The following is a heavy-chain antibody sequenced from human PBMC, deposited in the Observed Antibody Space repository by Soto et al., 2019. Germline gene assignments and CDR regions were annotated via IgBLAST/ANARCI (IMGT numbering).Heavy chain of an antibody. Sequence: SETLSLTCTVSGGSISGGSYFWSWIRQHPGKGLEWIGYIQYSGNTYYNPSLKSRVAISVDTSKNQFSLSLRSVTAADTAVFYCARGVSKMSPAYNQRPPYYFDYWGQGTLVTVSS. J-gene: IGHJ4*02. D-gene: IGHD1-1*01. V-gene: IGHV4-31*03. CDR3: ARGVSKMSPAYNQRPPYYFDY. CDR2: IQYSGNT. CDR1: GGSISGGSYF.